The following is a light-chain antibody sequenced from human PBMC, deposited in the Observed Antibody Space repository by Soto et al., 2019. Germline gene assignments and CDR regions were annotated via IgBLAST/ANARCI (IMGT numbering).Light chain of an antibody. CDR1: SSNIGAGYD. J-gene: IGLJ1*01. CDR2: NNH. CDR3: GSWDSSLSAYV. Sequence: QSVLTQPPSVSGAPGQSVTISCTGTSSNIGAGYDIHWYQQPPGTAPKLVIYNNHNRPSGVPDRFSGSKSGTSGSLAITGLQAEDEADYYCGSWDSSLSAYVFGTGTKVTVL. V-gene: IGLV1-40*01.